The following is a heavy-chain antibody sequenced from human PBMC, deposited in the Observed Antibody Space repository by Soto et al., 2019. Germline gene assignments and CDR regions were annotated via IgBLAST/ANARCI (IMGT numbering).Heavy chain of an antibody. CDR3: ARGWETVGTTTPFAY. CDR1: GGTFSNYA. D-gene: IGHD1-26*01. CDR2: IIPLFGTP. V-gene: IGHV1-69*06. J-gene: IGHJ4*02. Sequence: QVQLVQSGAKVKKPGSSVKVSCKASGGTFSNYAINWVRQAPGQGLEWMGGIIPLFGTPNYAQKFQGRVTFTAHKSTSTAYMELRSLRSDDTAVYYCARGWETVGTTTPFAYWGQGTLVTVSS.